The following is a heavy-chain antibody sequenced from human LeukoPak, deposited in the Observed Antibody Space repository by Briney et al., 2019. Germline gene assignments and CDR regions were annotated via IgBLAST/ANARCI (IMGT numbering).Heavy chain of an antibody. CDR3: AKTYYDILTGYGGPYYMDV. Sequence: SQTLSLTCAISGDSVSSNSAAWNWIRQSPSRGLEWLGRTYYRSKWYNDYAVSVKSRITINPDTSKNQFSLQLSSVTAADTAVYYCAKTYYDILTGYGGPYYMDVWGKGTTVTVSS. CDR2: TYYRSKWYN. CDR1: GDSVSSNSAA. V-gene: IGHV6-1*01. D-gene: IGHD3-9*01. J-gene: IGHJ6*03.